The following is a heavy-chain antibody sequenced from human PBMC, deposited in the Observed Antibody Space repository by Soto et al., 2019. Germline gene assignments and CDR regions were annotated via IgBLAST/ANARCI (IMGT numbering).Heavy chain of an antibody. CDR1: GGTFSSYA. Sequence: QVQLVQSGAEVKKPGSSVKVSCKASGGTFSSYAISWVRQAPGQGLEWMGGIIPFFGTANYAQKFQGRVTITTDESTSTAYMGLSSLRSEDTAVYYCARGSVDFWSGSYYYYGMDVWGQGTTVTVSS. V-gene: IGHV1-69*01. D-gene: IGHD3-3*01. J-gene: IGHJ6*02. CDR2: IIPFFGTA. CDR3: ARGSVDFWSGSYYYYGMDV.